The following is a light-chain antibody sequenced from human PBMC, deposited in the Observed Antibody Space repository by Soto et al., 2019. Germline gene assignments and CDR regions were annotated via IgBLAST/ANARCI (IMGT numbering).Light chain of an antibody. CDR3: QMRNNWPLWK. CDR2: DAS. CDR1: QSFSDY. J-gene: IGKJ1*01. V-gene: IGKV3-11*01. Sequence: EIVLTQSPGTLSLSPGERATLSCRASQSFSDYLAWYQQKPGQAPRLLIFDASNRAPGTPARFSGSGSGTELTLTISSLEPEDFAVYYCQMRNNWPLWKFGQGTKGDIK.